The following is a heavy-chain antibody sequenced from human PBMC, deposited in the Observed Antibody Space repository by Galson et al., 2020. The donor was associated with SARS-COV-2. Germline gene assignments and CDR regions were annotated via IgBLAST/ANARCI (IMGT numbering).Heavy chain of an antibody. D-gene: IGHD1-20*01. J-gene: IGHJ4*02. Sequence: TGGSLRLSCAASGFTFSSYAMHWVRQAPGKGLEWVAVISYDGSNKYYADSVKGRFTISRDNSKNTLYLQMNRLRAEDTAVYYCARGHHYNWNDLRDWGQGTLVTVSS. CDR1: GFTFSSYA. V-gene: IGHV3-30-3*01. CDR3: ARGHHYNWNDLRD. CDR2: ISYDGSNK.